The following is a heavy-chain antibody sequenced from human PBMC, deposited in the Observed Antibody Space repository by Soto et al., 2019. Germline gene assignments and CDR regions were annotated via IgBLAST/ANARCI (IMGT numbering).Heavy chain of an antibody. D-gene: IGHD6-13*01. J-gene: IGHJ5*02. CDR3: VCSSCYGRAYNWFDP. CDR2: MNPNSDNT. V-gene: IGHV1-8*01. Sequence: QVQLVQSGAEVKKPGASVKVSCKASGYTFTSYDINWVRQATGQGLEWMGWMNPNSDNTGYAQKFQGRVTMTRNTSISTAYMELSSLRSEDTAVYYCVCSSCYGRAYNWFDPWGQGTLVTVSS. CDR1: GYTFTSYD.